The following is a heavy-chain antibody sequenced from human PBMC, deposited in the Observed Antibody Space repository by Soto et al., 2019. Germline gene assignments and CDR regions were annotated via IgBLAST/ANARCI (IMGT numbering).Heavy chain of an antibody. Sequence: ASVKVSCKTSGYTFSNLGITWVRQAPGQGLEWMGWISGYNGDTNYAPKFKGRVTMTTDRSTSTAYMELRSLRSDDTAVYYCARVPYSSGWYFAFNIWGQGTMVTVSS. CDR3: ARVPYSSGWYFAFNI. J-gene: IGHJ3*02. V-gene: IGHV1-18*01. D-gene: IGHD6-19*01. CDR2: ISGYNGDT. CDR1: GYTFSNLG.